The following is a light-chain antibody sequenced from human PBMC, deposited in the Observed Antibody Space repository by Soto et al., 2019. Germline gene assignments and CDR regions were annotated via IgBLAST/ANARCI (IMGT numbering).Light chain of an antibody. V-gene: IGKV3-20*01. Sequence: NVLHHPRYTLALSPGERGNLTYIASPSVSGSNLAWYQQKPGQAPRLVIYGASSRATGIPDRFSGGGSGTDFSLTISRREPEDFAVYYCQQYGSSPFTFGQGTNVDI. J-gene: IGKJ1*01. CDR2: GAS. CDR1: PSVSGSN. CDR3: QQYGSSPFT.